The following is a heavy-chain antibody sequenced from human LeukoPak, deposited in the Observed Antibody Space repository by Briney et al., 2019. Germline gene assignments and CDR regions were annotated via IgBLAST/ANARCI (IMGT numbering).Heavy chain of an antibody. CDR3: ARGGVVVAAIDAFDI. Sequence: GGSLRLSCAASGFTFSSYAMSWVRQAPGKGLEWVSVISNSGGSTYYADSVKGRFTISRDNSKNTLYLQMNSLRAEDTAVYYCARGGVVVAAIDAFDIWGQGTLVTVSS. V-gene: IGHV3-23*01. CDR2: ISNSGGST. CDR1: GFTFSSYA. J-gene: IGHJ3*02. D-gene: IGHD2-15*01.